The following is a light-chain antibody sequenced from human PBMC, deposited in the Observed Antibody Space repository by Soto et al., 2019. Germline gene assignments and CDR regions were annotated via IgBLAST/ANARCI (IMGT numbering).Light chain of an antibody. V-gene: IGKV3-15*01. CDR3: QQYNDWPRT. J-gene: IGKJ1*01. CDR2: GAS. Sequence: EIVMTQSPSTLSVSPGDRATLSCRASQSVGSNLAWYQQKPGQAPRLLIYGASTRATGIPARFSGSGSGTEFTLTISSLQSEDFAVYYCQQYNDWPRTFAQGTKVDI. CDR1: QSVGSN.